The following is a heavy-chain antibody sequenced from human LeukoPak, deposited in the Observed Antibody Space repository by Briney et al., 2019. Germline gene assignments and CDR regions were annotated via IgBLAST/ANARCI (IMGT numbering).Heavy chain of an antibody. D-gene: IGHD1-1*01. J-gene: IGHJ4*02. Sequence: PGGSLRLSCVASGFTFSDYYMSWIRQAPGKGLEWVSYIPSTSSYTTYADSVRGRFTISRDNAKNSLYLQMSSLRAEDTAVYYCARAANTATSTPTLAIDYWGQGTLVTVSS. CDR2: IPSTSSYT. CDR3: ARAANTATSTPTLAIDY. V-gene: IGHV3-11*05. CDR1: GFTFSDYY.